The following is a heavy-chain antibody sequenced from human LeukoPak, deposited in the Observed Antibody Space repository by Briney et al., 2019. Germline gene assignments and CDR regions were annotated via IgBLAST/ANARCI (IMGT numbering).Heavy chain of an antibody. D-gene: IGHD3-10*01. CDR2: IKQDGSEK. J-gene: IGHJ5*02. CDR3: ARLLGNYGSGSYYRPGEFDP. Sequence: QSGGSLRLSCAASEFTFSDYFMSWIRQAPGKGLEWVANIKQDGSEKYYVDSVKDRFTISRDNAKNSLYLQMHSLRADDTAVYYCARLLGNYGSGSYYRPGEFDPWGQGTLVTVSS. CDR1: EFTFSDYF. V-gene: IGHV3-7*01.